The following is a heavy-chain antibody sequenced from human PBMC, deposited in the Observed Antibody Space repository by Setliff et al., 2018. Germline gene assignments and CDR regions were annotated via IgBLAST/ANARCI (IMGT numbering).Heavy chain of an antibody. CDR2: FHTGGAT. V-gene: IGHV4-61*09. CDR1: GGSISSGGFY. J-gene: IGHJ4*02. CDR3: ARESATIGEFPLYYFDK. Sequence: PSETLSLTCSVSGGSISSGGFYWSWIWQSAGRGLEWIGHFHTGGATDYNLSLKSRVTISLDSSKNQFSLRLSSVTAADAAVYFCARESATIGEFPLYYFDKWGQGALVTVSS. D-gene: IGHD3-10*01.